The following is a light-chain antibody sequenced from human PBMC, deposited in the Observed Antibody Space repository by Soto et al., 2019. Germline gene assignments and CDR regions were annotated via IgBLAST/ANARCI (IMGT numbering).Light chain of an antibody. CDR2: AAS. CDR1: QGTRND. CDR3: QQSYSTSWT. V-gene: IGKV1-39*01. Sequence: IQMTQSPSSLSASVGDRVTITCRASQGTRNDLGWYQQKSGKAPKLLIYAASSLQSGVPSRFSGSGSGTDFTLTISSLQPEDFATYYCQQSYSTSWTFGQGTKVDIK. J-gene: IGKJ1*01.